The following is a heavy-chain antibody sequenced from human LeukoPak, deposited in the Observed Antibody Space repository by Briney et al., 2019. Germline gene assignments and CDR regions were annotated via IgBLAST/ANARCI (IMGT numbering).Heavy chain of an antibody. CDR1: GFKFDDYA. CDR2: VSWNSDSI. D-gene: IGHD6-19*01. V-gene: IGHV3-9*01. J-gene: IGHJ4*02. Sequence: GGSLRLSCTASGFKFDDYAIHWVRQAPGKGLEWVSGVSWNSDSIAYADSVKGRFTISRDNAKNSLYLQMNSLRGEDTALYYCAKAVAGYEADYWGQGTLVTVSS. CDR3: AKAVAGYEADY.